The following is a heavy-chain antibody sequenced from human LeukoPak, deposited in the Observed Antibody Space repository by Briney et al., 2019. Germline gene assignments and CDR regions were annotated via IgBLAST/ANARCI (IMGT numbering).Heavy chain of an antibody. V-gene: IGHV1-2*02. Sequence: AASVTDSCKCSVYTLTGYSVHGVRQAPGQGLEWLGWINPDSGGTNIAQKFQGRITMTRDTSITTAYLEISSLRSDDTSVYYCARNWASYDFGDYDFFDYWGQGILVTVSS. CDR1: VYTLTGYS. CDR3: ARNWASYDFGDYDFFDY. D-gene: IGHD4-17*01. CDR2: INPDSGGT. J-gene: IGHJ4*02.